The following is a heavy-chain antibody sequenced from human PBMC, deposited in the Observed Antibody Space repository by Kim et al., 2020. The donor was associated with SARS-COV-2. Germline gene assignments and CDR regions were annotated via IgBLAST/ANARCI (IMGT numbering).Heavy chain of an antibody. Sequence: GGSLRLSCAASGFTFSSYAMHWVRQAPGKGLEWVAVISYDGSNKYYADSVKGRFTISRDNSKNTLYLQMNSLRAEDTAVYYCAREDSSGWYGGGAFDIWGQGTMVTVSS. J-gene: IGHJ3*02. CDR2: ISYDGSNK. CDR1: GFTFSSYA. V-gene: IGHV3-30-3*01. CDR3: AREDSSGWYGGGAFDI. D-gene: IGHD6-19*01.